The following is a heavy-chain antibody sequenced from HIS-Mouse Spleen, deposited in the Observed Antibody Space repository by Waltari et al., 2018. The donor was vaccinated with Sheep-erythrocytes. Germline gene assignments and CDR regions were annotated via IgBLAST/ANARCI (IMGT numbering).Heavy chain of an antibody. J-gene: IGHJ5*02. Sequence: QITLKESGPTLVKPTQTLTLTCTFSGFSLSTSGVGVGWIRQPPGKALEWLALIYWDDDNRYSPTLKSMLTITKDTSKNQVVLTMTNMDPVDTATYYCAHVSENYEFWSGYYGYNWFDPWGQGTLVTVSS. V-gene: IGHV2-5*02. CDR3: AHVSENYEFWSGYYGYNWFDP. D-gene: IGHD3-3*01. CDR2: IYWDDDN. CDR1: GFSLSTSGVG.